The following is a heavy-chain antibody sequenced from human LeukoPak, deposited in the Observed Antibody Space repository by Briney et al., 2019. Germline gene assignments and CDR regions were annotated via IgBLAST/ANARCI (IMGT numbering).Heavy chain of an antibody. Sequence: PPGGSLRLSCAASGFTFSSYGMSWVRQAPGKGLEWVSGISGSGGSTYYADSVKGRFTISRDNAKNSLYLQMNSLRAEDTAVYYCASAAGGSNEDYWGQGTLVTVSS. CDR3: ASAAGGSNEDY. V-gene: IGHV3-23*01. CDR1: GFTFSSYG. CDR2: ISGSGGST. D-gene: IGHD1-26*01. J-gene: IGHJ4*02.